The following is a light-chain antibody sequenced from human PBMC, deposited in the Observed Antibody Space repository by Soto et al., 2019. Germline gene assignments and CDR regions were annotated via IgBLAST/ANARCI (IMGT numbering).Light chain of an antibody. CDR3: QQCDSLAQCT. J-gene: IGKJ4*01. CDR2: RAS. V-gene: IGKV1-33*01. CDR1: QDINNY. Sequence: DLQMTQSPSSLSASVGDRVTITCQASQDINNYLNWYQQKPGKAPKLLIYRASNLETGVPSRFSGGGSGTQFTFTITNLQPEDFATYFCQQCDSLAQCTFGGGTKVEIE.